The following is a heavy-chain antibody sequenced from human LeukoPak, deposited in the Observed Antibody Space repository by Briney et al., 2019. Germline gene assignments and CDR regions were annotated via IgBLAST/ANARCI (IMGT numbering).Heavy chain of an antibody. J-gene: IGHJ5*02. CDR2: IYYSGST. D-gene: IGHD1-26*01. CDR3: ARELGWFDP. V-gene: IGHV4-59*12. CDR1: GGSISNYY. Sequence: SETLSLTCSVSGGSISNYYWSWMRQPPGEELEWIGNIYYSGSTNYNPSLKSRVTISVDTSKNQFSLKLSSVTAADTAVYYCARELGWFDPWGQGTLVTVSS.